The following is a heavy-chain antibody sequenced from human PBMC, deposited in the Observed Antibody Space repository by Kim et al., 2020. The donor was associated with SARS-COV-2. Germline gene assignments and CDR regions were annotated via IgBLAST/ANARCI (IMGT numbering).Heavy chain of an antibody. D-gene: IGHD2-15*01. Sequence: ASVKVSCKASGYTFSDYALHWVRQAPGQGPEWLGWIKTKTGNPTYAQESTGRFVFSVDASVSTTYLEIVNLKTEDTDVYYCARGGGDCSGGACFHYYGLDVWGQGTTVTVSS. CDR1: GYTFSDYA. CDR3: ARGGGDCSGGACFHYYGLDV. V-gene: IGHV7-4-1*01. J-gene: IGHJ6*02. CDR2: IKTKTGNP.